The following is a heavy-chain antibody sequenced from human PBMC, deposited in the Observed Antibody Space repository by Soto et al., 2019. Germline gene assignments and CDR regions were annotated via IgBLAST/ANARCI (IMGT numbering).Heavy chain of an antibody. CDR2: LNTGNGDT. D-gene: IGHD1-1*01. V-gene: IGHV1-3*05. CDR1: GYTFTAFS. J-gene: IGHJ5*01. CDR3: VRDPGNRNCFDS. Sequence: QVQLVQSGAEEKKPGASVKVSCKASGYTFTAFSIHWVRQAPGQRLEWMGYLNTGNGDTRYSQKFQGRLTITRDTSASTAYMELSSLRSEDTAIYYCVRDPGNRNCFDSWGQGTLVSVSS.